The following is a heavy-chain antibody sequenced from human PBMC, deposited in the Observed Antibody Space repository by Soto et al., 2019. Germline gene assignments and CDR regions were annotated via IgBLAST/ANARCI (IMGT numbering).Heavy chain of an antibody. CDR1: GYTFTSYG. Sequence: QVQLVQSGAEVKKPGASVKVSCKASGYTFTSYGISWVPQAPGQGLEWMGWISAYNGNTNYVQKLQGRVTMTTDTSTITAYLELRSLRSDYTAVYYCALLAVGADSSSPGEHYWGQGWLVTVSS. D-gene: IGHD6-6*01. V-gene: IGHV1-18*01. CDR2: ISAYNGNT. CDR3: ALLAVGADSSSPGEHY. J-gene: IGHJ4*02.